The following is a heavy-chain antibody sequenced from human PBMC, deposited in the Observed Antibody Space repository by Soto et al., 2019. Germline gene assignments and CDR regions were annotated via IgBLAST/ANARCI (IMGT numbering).Heavy chain of an antibody. V-gene: IGHV3-23*01. Sequence: EVQLLESGGGLVQPGGSLGLSCAASGLTLRTQAMTWVRQAPGKGLEWVSGISGNGDTTYYADSVKGRFTISRDNSMHTLYLQMKSLRAEDTAVYYCAKVSNWNGEDWYFDLWGRGTLVTVAS. CDR2: ISGNGDTT. CDR1: GLTLRTQA. J-gene: IGHJ2*01. D-gene: IGHD1-20*01. CDR3: AKVSNWNGEDWYFDL.